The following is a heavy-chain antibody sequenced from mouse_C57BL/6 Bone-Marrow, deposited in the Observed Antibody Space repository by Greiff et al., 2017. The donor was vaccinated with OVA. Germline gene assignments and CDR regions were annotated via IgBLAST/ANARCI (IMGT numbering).Heavy chain of an antibody. CDR2: ISYSGST. D-gene: IGHD1-1*01. J-gene: IGHJ1*03. Sequence: DVKLVESGPGLAKPSQPLSLTCSVTGYSITSDYWNWIRKFPGNKLEYMGYISYSGSTYYNPSLKSRISITRDTSKNQYYLQLNSVTTEDTATYYCARRHITTVVADWYFDVWGTGTTVTVSS. CDR1: GYSITSDY. CDR3: ARRHITTVVADWYFDV. V-gene: IGHV3-8*01.